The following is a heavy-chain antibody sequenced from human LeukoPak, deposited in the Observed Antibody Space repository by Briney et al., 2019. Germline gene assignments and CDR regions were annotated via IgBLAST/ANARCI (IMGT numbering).Heavy chain of an antibody. CDR3: ARDGGVGFDM. D-gene: IGHD3-10*01. CDR2: MKQDGSDK. V-gene: IGHV3-7*01. Sequence: AGGSLRLSCVASGFTFSNYWMNWVRQAPGKGLEWVASMKQDGSDKYYVDSVKGRFTISRDNGKKSLYLQMNSLRAEDTAVYYCARDGGVGFDMWGQGTMVSVSS. J-gene: IGHJ3*02. CDR1: GFTFSNYW.